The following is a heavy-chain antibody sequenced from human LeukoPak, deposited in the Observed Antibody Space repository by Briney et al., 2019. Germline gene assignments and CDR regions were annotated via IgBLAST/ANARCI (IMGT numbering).Heavy chain of an antibody. CDR3: TTAGPLWFGELFNY. D-gene: IGHD3-10*01. Sequence: PGGSLRLSCAASGFTFSSYSMNWVRQAPGKGLEWVAVISYDGSNKYYADSVKGRFTISRDNSKNTLYLQMNSLKTEDTAVYYCTTAGPLWFGELFNYWGQGTLVTVSS. CDR2: ISYDGSNK. J-gene: IGHJ4*02. CDR1: GFTFSSYS. V-gene: IGHV3-30*03.